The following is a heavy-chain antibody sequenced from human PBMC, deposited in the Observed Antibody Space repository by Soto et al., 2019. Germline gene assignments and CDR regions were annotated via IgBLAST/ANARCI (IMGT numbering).Heavy chain of an antibody. CDR3: AAFARSYSYFDY. J-gene: IGHJ4*02. CDR2: IHSIGST. CDR1: GGSISSYY. D-gene: IGHD1-26*01. Sequence: PSETLSLTCTVSGGSISSYYWGWIRQPPGKGLEWMGHIHSIGSTKYNPSLKGRVTTTVDSSKNQISLKLSSVTAADTAVYYCAAFARSYSYFDYWGQGTLVTVSS. V-gene: IGHV4-59*01.